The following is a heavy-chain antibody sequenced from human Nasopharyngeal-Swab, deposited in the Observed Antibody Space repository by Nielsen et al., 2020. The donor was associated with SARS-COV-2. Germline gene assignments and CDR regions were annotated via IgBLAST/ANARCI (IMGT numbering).Heavy chain of an antibody. Sequence: IRKGPGKRLEWVSAISGSGGSTYYADSMKGRVTISRDNSKNTLYLQMNSLRAEDTAVYYCARGAYDSSGYFWDYWGQGTLVTVSS. CDR3: ARGAYDSSGYFWDY. J-gene: IGHJ4*02. CDR2: ISGSGGST. D-gene: IGHD3-22*01. V-gene: IGHV3-23*01.